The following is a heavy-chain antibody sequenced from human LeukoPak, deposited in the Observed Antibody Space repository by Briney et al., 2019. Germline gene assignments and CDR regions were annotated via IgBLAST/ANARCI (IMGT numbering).Heavy chain of an antibody. V-gene: IGHV3-21*01. CDR3: ARDRSLYDILTGYYAY. J-gene: IGHJ4*02. CDR1: EFTFSSYT. Sequence: GGSLRLSCAASEFTFSSYTMNWVRQAPGKGLEWVPSISSSSYIYYADSMKGRFTISRDNAKNSLYLQMDSLRAEDTAVYYCARDRSLYDILTGYYAYWGQGTLVTVSS. D-gene: IGHD3-9*01. CDR2: ISSSSYI.